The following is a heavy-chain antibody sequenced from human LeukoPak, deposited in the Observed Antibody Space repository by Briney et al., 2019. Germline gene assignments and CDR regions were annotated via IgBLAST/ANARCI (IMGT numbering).Heavy chain of an antibody. Sequence: GGSLRLSCVASGFTFSSYWMSWVRQTPGKGLEWVANIKQDGTEKNYVDSVKGRFTISRDNAKNSLYLQMNSLRADDTAVYYCARERGSGSYHPFDPWGQGTLAAVSS. CDR1: GFTFSSYW. CDR2: IKQDGTEK. D-gene: IGHD3-10*01. J-gene: IGHJ5*02. V-gene: IGHV3-7*01. CDR3: ARERGSGSYHPFDP.